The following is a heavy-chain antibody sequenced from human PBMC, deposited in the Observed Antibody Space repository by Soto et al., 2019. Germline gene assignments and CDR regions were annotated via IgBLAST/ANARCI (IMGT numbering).Heavy chain of an antibody. D-gene: IGHD5-12*01. Sequence: PGESLKISCKGSGYSFTSYWIGWVRQMPGKGLEWMGIIYPGDSDTRYSPSFQGQVTISADKSISTAYLQWSSLKASDTAMYYCARGNPYSAYYYYGMDVWGQGTTVTVSS. CDR2: IYPGDSDT. V-gene: IGHV5-51*01. CDR1: GYSFTSYW. J-gene: IGHJ6*02. CDR3: ARGNPYSAYYYYGMDV.